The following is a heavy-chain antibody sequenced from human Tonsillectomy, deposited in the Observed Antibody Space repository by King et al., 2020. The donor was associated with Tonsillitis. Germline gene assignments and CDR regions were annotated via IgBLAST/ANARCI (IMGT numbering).Heavy chain of an antibody. Sequence: VQLVESGGGLVQPGGSLRLSCAASGFTFSSYWMHWVRQAPGKGLVWVSRINTDGSSITYADSVKGRFTISRDNAKNTLYLQMNSLRAEDTAVYYCASVRDYYYGMDVWGQGTTVTVSS. CDR3: ASVRDYYYGMDV. CDR2: INTDGSSI. V-gene: IGHV3-74*03. J-gene: IGHJ6*02. CDR1: GFTFSSYW.